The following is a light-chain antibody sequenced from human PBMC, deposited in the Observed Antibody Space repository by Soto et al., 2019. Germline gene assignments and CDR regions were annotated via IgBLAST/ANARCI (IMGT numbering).Light chain of an antibody. Sequence: QSVLTQPPSASGTPGPRVTISCSGSSSNIGSNYVYWYQQLPGTAPKLLIYRNNQRPSGVPDRFSGSKSGTSASLAISGLRYEDEADYYCAAWDDSLSGVFGGGTKLTVL. V-gene: IGLV1-47*01. CDR3: AAWDDSLSGV. CDR1: SSNIGSNY. CDR2: RNN. J-gene: IGLJ2*01.